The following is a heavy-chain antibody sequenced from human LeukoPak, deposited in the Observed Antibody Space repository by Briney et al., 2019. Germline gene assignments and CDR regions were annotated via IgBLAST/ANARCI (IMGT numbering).Heavy chain of an antibody. CDR2: IYYSGST. D-gene: IGHD3-22*01. J-gene: IGHJ6*02. CDR1: GGSISSYY. Sequence: SETLSLTCTVSGGSISSYYWSWIRQPPGKGLEWIGYIYYSGSTNYNPSLKSRVTISVDTSKNQFSLKLSSVTAADTAVYFCARQGGYQSPLVAWGQGTTVTVSS. CDR3: ARQGGYQSPLVA. V-gene: IGHV4-59*08.